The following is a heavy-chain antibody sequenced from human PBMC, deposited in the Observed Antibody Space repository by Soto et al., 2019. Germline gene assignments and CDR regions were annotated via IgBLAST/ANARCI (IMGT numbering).Heavy chain of an antibody. Sequence: QVQLQESGPGLVRPSQTLSLTCTVSAGSISTINYYWSCIRQHPEKGLEWIGYISYSGSTFYNSSLRNRVTISLDTSKKQFSLTMTSVTAADTAVYYFARSPKWDGFDPWGQGTMVTVSS. CDR2: ISYSGST. CDR3: ARSPKWDGFDP. V-gene: IGHV4-31*03. J-gene: IGHJ3*01. CDR1: AGSISTINYY. D-gene: IGHD2-8*01.